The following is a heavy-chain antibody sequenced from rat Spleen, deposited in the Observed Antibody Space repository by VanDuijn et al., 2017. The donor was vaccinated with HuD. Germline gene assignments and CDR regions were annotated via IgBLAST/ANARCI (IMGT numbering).Heavy chain of an antibody. CDR3: TRRGYLSDWYFDF. D-gene: IGHD4-4*01. CDR1: GFTFNDYA. Sequence: EVQLVESGGGLVQPGRSLKLSCAASGFTFNDYAMAWVRQSPKKGLEWVATISYDGSKTYYRDSVKGRFTISRDNARRTLNLHMDSLRSEDTAIYYCTRRGYLSDWYFDFWGPGTMVTVSS. CDR2: ISYDGSKT. V-gene: IGHV5-7*01. J-gene: IGHJ1*01.